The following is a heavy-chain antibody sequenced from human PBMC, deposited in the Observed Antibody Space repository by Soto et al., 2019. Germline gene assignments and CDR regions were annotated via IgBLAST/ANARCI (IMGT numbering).Heavy chain of an antibody. Sequence: QVQLVQSGAEVKKPGSSVKVSCKASGGTFSTYAISWVRQAPGQGLEWMGGIIPIFGTARYGQKVQGRVTITADESTSTDYRELSSVRSEDAAVYYWAREIFGVIISGGRDAFDILGQGTMVTVSS. D-gene: IGHD3-3*01. V-gene: IGHV1-69*01. CDR1: GGTFSTYA. CDR3: AREIFGVIISGGRDAFDI. CDR2: IIPIFGTA. J-gene: IGHJ3*02.